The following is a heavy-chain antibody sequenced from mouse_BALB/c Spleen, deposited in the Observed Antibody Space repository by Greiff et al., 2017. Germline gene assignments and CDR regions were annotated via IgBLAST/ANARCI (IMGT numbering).Heavy chain of an antibody. CDR1: GYSFTGYF. J-gene: IGHJ4*01. CDR2: INPYNGDT. CDR3: GRGYYGSSYGYYAMDY. D-gene: IGHD1-1*01. V-gene: IGHV1-37*01. Sequence: VQLKESGPELVKPGASVKISCKASGYSFTGYFMNWVKQSHGKSLEWIGRINPYNGDTFYNQKFKGKATLTVDKSSSTAHMELLSLTSEDSAVYYCGRGYYGSSYGYYAMDYWGQGTSVTVSS.